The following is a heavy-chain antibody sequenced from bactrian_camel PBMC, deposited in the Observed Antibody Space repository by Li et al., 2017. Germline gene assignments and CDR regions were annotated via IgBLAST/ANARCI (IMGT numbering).Heavy chain of an antibody. CDR1: ASTYYSNC. CDR3: AAAAQGISLYSSEYGY. D-gene: IGHD3*01. V-gene: IGHV3S53*01. J-gene: IGHJ4*01. Sequence: QVQLVESGGGAVQPGGSLRLSCVTSASTYYSNCMAWFRQAPGKEREVVATIDNHGSVSFQRSVLGRFTISKDNAKNTLYLQMNSLKPEDTAMYYCAAAAQGISLYSSEYGYWGQGTQVTVS. CDR2: IDNHGSV.